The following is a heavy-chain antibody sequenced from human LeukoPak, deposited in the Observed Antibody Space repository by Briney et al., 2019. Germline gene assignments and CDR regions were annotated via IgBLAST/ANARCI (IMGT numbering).Heavy chain of an antibody. CDR3: AKVGVDHYYYMDV. V-gene: IGHV3-23*01. CDR1: GFTFSNYA. D-gene: IGHD3-16*01. J-gene: IGHJ6*03. Sequence: GGSLRLSCAASGFTFSNYAMHWVRQAPGKGLEWVSAISGSGGSTYYADSVKGRFTISRDNSKNTLYLQMNSLRAEDTAVYYCAKVGVDHYYYMDVWGKGTTVTVSS. CDR2: ISGSGGST.